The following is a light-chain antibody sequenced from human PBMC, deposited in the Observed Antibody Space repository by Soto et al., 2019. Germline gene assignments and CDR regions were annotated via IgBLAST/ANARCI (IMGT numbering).Light chain of an antibody. CDR1: QSVGIN. V-gene: IGKV3-15*01. CDR3: QQYNDWPRT. Sequence: EFVLTQSPAILSVSPGERATLSCRASQSVGINVAWYQQKPGQAPRLLIYGASTRATGSPDRFSASGSATEFTLTISSLLSEDFAVYYCQQYNDWPRTFGQGTKVDIK. J-gene: IGKJ1*01. CDR2: GAS.